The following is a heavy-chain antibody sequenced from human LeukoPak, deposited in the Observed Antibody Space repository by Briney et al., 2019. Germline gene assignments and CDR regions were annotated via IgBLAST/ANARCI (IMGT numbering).Heavy chain of an antibody. CDR2: INPNSGGT. Sequence: GASVKVSCKASGYTFTVYYMHWVRQAPGQGLEWMGWINPNSGGTNYAQKFQGRVTMTRDTSISTAYMELSRLRSDDTAVYYCARDRGGLRYSGYAPPLCSGGSCYYYYYGMDVWGQGTTVTVSS. CDR1: GYTFTVYY. V-gene: IGHV1-2*02. D-gene: IGHD2-15*01. J-gene: IGHJ6*02. CDR3: ARDRGGLRYSGYAPPLCSGGSCYYYYYGMDV.